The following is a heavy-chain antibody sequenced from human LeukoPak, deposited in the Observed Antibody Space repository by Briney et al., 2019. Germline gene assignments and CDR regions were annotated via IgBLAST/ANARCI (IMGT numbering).Heavy chain of an antibody. J-gene: IGHJ6*02. CDR2: ISAYNGNT. CDR3: ARRADTAAGTDYYGMDV. Sequence: ASVKVSCKASGYTFTSYGISWVRQAPGQGLEWMGWISAYNGNTNYAQKLQGRVTMTTDTSTSTAYMELRSLRSDDTAVYYCARRADTAAGTDYYGMDVWGQGTTVTVSS. V-gene: IGHV1-18*01. CDR1: GYTFTSYG. D-gene: IGHD6-13*01.